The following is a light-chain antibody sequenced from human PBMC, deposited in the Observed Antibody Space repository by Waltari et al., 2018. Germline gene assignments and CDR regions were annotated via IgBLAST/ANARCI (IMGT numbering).Light chain of an antibody. CDR3: QQYDISPLT. V-gene: IGKV3-20*01. CDR2: AAS. CDR1: QSISKY. Sequence: VLTQSPGTLSLSPGETATLSCRASQSISKYLVWYQQRPGHAPRLLIYAASTRATGVPDRFSGSGYGTDFTLTISRLEPEDFAVYYCQQYDISPLTFGGGTKVEIK. J-gene: IGKJ4*01.